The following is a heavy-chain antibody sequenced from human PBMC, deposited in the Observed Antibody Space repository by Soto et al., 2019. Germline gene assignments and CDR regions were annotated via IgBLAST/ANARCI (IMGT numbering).Heavy chain of an antibody. V-gene: IGHV4-39*01. J-gene: IGHJ2*01. D-gene: IGHD2-15*01. CDR3: ARPGCSGGSCYWYFDL. CDR1: GGSISSSSYY. Sequence: QLQLQESGPGLVKPSETLSLTCTVSGGSISSSSYYWGWIRQPPGKGLEWIGSIYYSGSTYYNPSLKSRVTISVDTSKNQFSLKLSSVTAADTAVYYCARPGCSGGSCYWYFDLWGRGTLVTVSS. CDR2: IYYSGST.